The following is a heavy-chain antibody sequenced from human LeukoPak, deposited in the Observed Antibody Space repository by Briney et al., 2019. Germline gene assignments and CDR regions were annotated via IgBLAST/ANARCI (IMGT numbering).Heavy chain of an antibody. CDR2: IKQDGSEK. V-gene: IGHV3-7*01. D-gene: IGHD6-19*01. J-gene: IGHJ6*02. CDR1: GFTFSSYW. CDR3: ARARAVAGYYYYGMDV. Sequence: GGSLRLSCAASGFTFSSYWMSWVREAPGKGLEWVANIKQDGSEKYYVDSVKGRFTISRDNAKNSLYLQMNSLRAEDTAVYYCARARAVAGYYYYGMDVWGQGTTVTVSS.